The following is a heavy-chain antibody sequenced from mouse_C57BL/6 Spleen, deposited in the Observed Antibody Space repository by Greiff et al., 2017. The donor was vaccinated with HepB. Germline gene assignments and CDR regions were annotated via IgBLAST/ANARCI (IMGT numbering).Heavy chain of an antibody. J-gene: IGHJ4*01. CDR3: ARDSNYYGSSDYVMDY. Sequence: QVQLQQSGPELVKPGASVKISCKASGYAFSSSWMNWVKQRPGKGLEWIGRIYPGDGDTNYNGKFKGKATLTADKSSSTAYMQLSSLTSEDSAVYFCARDSNYYGSSDYVMDYWGQGTSVTVSS. D-gene: IGHD1-1*01. CDR2: IYPGDGDT. V-gene: IGHV1-82*01. CDR1: GYAFSSSW.